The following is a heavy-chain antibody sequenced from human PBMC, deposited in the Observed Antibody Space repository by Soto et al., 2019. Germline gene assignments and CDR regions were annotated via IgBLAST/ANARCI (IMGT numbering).Heavy chain of an antibody. Sequence: VGSLRLSCAASGFTFSGSAMHWVRQASGKGLEWVGRIRSKANSYATAYAASVKGRFTISRDDSKNTAYLQMNSLKTEDTAVYYCTRLALTGDWAYYYYGMDVWGQGTTVTVSS. J-gene: IGHJ6*02. CDR3: TRLALTGDWAYYYYGMDV. CDR2: IRSKANSYAT. CDR1: GFTFSGSA. V-gene: IGHV3-73*01. D-gene: IGHD7-27*01.